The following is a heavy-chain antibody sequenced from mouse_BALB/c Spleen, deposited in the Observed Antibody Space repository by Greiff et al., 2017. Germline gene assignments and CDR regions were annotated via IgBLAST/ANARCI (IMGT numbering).Heavy chain of an antibody. CDR2: ISTYYGDA. V-gene: IGHV1S137*01. D-gene: IGHD2-3*01. CDR3: ARPYDGYSMDY. CDR1: GYTFTDYA. Sequence: VQLQQSGAELVRPGVSVKISCKGSGYTFTDYAMHWVKQSHAKSLEWIGVISTYYGDASYNQKFKGKATMTVDKSSSTAYMELARLTSEDSAIYYCARPYDGYSMDYWGQGTSVTVSS. J-gene: IGHJ4*01.